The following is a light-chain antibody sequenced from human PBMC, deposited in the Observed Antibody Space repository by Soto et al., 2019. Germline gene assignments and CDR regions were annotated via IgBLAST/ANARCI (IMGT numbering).Light chain of an antibody. CDR1: QSISNY. Sequence: DIQMTQSPSSLSASVGDRVTITCRASQSISNYLNWYQQKPGKAPKLLIYAASSLQSGVPSRFSGSESGTDFTLTISSLQPEDFAAYYCQQRYSPPRAFGQGTKVQVK. CDR3: QQRYSPPRA. CDR2: AAS. V-gene: IGKV1-39*01. J-gene: IGKJ1*01.